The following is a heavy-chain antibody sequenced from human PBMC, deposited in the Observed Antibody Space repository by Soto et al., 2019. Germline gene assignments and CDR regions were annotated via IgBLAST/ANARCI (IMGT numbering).Heavy chain of an antibody. CDR1: GYTFTSYG. CDR2: ISPYNGNT. D-gene: IGHD4-17*01. Sequence: QVPLVQSGAEVKKPGASVKVSCKASGYTFTSYGISWVRQAPGQGLEWMGWISPYNGNTHYAQKFQGRVTMTTDTSTSTAYMELRSLRSDDKAVYYCARASNGDPCDYWGQVTLVTVSS. J-gene: IGHJ4*02. V-gene: IGHV1-18*01. CDR3: ARASNGDPCDY.